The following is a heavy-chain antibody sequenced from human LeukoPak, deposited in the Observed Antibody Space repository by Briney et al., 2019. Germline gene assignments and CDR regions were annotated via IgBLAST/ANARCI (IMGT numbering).Heavy chain of an antibody. J-gene: IGHJ4*02. D-gene: IGHD1-1*01. CDR2: ISSSSSHI. V-gene: IGHV3-21*01. CDR3: ARDRRRNEY. Sequence: GGSLRLSCAASGFTFSSYAMSWVRQAPGKGLEWVSSISSSSSHIYYADSVKGRFTISRDNAKNSLYLQMNSLRAEDTAVYYCARDRRRNEYWGQGTLVTVSS. CDR1: GFTFSSYA.